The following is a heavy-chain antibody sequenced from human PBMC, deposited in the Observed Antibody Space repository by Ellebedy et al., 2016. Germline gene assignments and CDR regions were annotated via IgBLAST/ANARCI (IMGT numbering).Heavy chain of an antibody. J-gene: IGHJ4*02. V-gene: IGHV3-48*02. CDR2: ISTSGYTK. Sequence: GGSLRLSCEASGFIFSSYAMHWVRQAPGKGLEWVSHISTSGYTKYYAESVKGRFTISRDNAKNSLYLQMNSLRDEDTAVYYCARDPADYWGQGTLVTVSS. CDR3: ARDPADY. CDR1: GFIFSSYA.